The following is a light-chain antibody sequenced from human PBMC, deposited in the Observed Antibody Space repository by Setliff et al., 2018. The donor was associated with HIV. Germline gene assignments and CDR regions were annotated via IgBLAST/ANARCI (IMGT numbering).Light chain of an antibody. CDR3: CSYAGSYTFDV. Sequence: QSVLTQPRSVSGSPGQSVTISCTGTNSDVGGYKYVSWYQHHPGKAPKLMIYDVNKRPSGVPDRFSGSKSGSTASLTISGLQAEDEADYYCCSYAGSYTFDVFGTGTKVTVL. J-gene: IGLJ1*01. V-gene: IGLV2-11*01. CDR1: NSDVGGYKY. CDR2: DVN.